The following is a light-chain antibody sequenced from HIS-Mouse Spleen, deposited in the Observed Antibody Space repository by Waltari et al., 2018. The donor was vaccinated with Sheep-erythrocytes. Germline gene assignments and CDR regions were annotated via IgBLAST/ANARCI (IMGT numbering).Light chain of an antibody. CDR2: QDT. V-gene: IGLV3-1*01. Sequence: SSELTQPPSVSVSPGQTASIPCPGDKLGDKYACWYQQKPGQSPVLVIYQDTKRPSGIPDRFSGSKSGNTASLTISGLQAEDEADYYCCSYAGSYTFVVFGGGTKLTVL. CDR1: KLGDKY. CDR3: CSYAGSYTFVV. J-gene: IGLJ2*01.